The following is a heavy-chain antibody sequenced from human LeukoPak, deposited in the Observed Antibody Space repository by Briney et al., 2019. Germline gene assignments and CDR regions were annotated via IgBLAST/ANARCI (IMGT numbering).Heavy chain of an antibody. V-gene: IGHV3-30*18. J-gene: IGHJ4*02. D-gene: IGHD6-19*01. CDR1: GFTFGSYG. CDR2: ISYDGSNK. Sequence: PGGSLRLSCAASGFTFGSYGMHWVRQAPGKGLEWVAVISYDGSNKYYADSVKGRFTISRDNSKNTLYLQMNSLRAEDTAVYYCAKDSSVADFDYWGQGTLLTVSS. CDR3: AKDSSVADFDY.